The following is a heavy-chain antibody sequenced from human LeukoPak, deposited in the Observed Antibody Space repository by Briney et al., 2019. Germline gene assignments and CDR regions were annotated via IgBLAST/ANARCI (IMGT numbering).Heavy chain of an antibody. CDR1: GGTFSSYA. V-gene: IGHV1-69*13. CDR2: IIPIFGTA. D-gene: IGHD2-21*02. J-gene: IGHJ1*01. CDR3: AKDRIVVVTAGFQH. Sequence: SVKVSCKASGGTFSSYAISWVRQAPGQGLEWMGGIIPIFGTANYAQKFQGRVTITADESTSTAYMELSSLRAEDTAVYYCAKDRIVVVTAGFQHWGQGTLVTVSS.